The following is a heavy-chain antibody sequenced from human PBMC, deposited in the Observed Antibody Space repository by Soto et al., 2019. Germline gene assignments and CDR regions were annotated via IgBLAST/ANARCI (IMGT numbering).Heavy chain of an antibody. CDR2: IVVGSGNT. V-gene: IGHV1-58*01. D-gene: IGHD2-15*01. CDR1: GLNCTSCS. Sequence: SGKVSFSASGLNCTSCSVPWVRQSHRQRLEWIGWIVVGSGNTNYAQKFQGRVTMTTDTSTSTAYMELRSLRSDDTAVYYCARPSYCSSGSCYGVYWGRGTLVTVSS. CDR3: ARPSYCSSGSCYGVY. J-gene: IGHJ4*02.